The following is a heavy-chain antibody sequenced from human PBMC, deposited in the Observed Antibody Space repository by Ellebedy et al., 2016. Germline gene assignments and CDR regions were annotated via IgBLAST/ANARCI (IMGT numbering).Heavy chain of an antibody. CDR2: IYPGDSDT. CDR3: ARRGGSYGWYFDL. J-gene: IGHJ2*01. Sequence: GESLKISXKASGYIFSIYWIVWVRQMPGKGLEWMGIIYPGDSDTRYSPSFQGQVTISADKSISTAYLQWSSLKASDTAMYYCARRGGSYGWYFDLWGRGTLVTVSS. D-gene: IGHD1-26*01. V-gene: IGHV5-51*01. CDR1: GYIFSIYW.